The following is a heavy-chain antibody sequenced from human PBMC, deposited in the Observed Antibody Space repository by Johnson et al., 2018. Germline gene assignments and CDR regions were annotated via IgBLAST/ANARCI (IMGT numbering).Heavy chain of an antibody. Sequence: QVQLVQSGGNVVQPGRSLRLSCAASGFTFTNYAMHWVRQAPGKGLEWVAIISDDGNVKYYADSVKGRFTFSRDNSKNTVYLQMNSLRPEDTAVYYCTKDLAHYGAFDIWGKGTMVTISS. V-gene: IGHV3-30*04. CDR2: ISDDGNVK. J-gene: IGHJ3*02. CDR3: TKDLAHYGAFDI. CDR1: GFTFTNYA. D-gene: IGHD3-16*01.